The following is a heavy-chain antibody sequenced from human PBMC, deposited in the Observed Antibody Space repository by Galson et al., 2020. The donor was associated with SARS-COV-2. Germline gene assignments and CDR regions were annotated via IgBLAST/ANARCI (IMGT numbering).Heavy chain of an antibody. J-gene: IGHJ5*02. CDR1: GLTVDDYA. D-gene: IGHD3-22*01. CDR2: ISWNSGSI. V-gene: IGHV3-9*01. CDR3: AKGDASSEFHVRGTKFDP. Sequence: GGSLRLPCAASGLTVDDYAMHWVRQAPGKGLEWVSGISWNSGSIGYADSVKGRFTISRDNAKNSLYLQMNSLRAEDTAFYCCAKGDASSEFHVRGTKFDPWGQGTLVTVSS.